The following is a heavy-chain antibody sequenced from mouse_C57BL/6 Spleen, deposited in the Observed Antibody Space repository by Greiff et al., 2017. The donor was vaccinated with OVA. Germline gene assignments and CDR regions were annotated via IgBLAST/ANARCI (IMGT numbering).Heavy chain of an antibody. CDR2: FYPGSGSI. CDR3: ARHEGDYYGSSYWYFDV. V-gene: IGHV1-62-2*01. Sequence: VQLQQSGAELVKPGASVKLSCKASGYTFTEYTIHWVKQRSGQGLEWIGWFYPGSGSIKYNEKFKDKATLTAYKSSSKVYMELSRLTSEDSAVYFCARHEGDYYGSSYWYFDVWGTGTTVTVSS. J-gene: IGHJ1*03. D-gene: IGHD1-1*01. CDR1: GYTFTEYT.